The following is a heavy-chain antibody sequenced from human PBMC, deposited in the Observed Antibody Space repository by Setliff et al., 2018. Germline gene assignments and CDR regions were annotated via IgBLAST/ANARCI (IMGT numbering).Heavy chain of an antibody. CDR2: VNPRTGST. CDR1: GYVFTGYY. Sequence: ASVKVSCKASGYVFTGYYIHWVRHAPGQGFEWMGSVNPRTGSTAYAARFQGRITMTRDTSATTVYMTLGSLRSDDTAVYFCARDAVSNFDRGDSPAYWGQGALVTVSS. J-gene: IGHJ4*01. V-gene: IGHV1-46*01. CDR3: ARDAVSNFDRGDSPAY. D-gene: IGHD2-21*01.